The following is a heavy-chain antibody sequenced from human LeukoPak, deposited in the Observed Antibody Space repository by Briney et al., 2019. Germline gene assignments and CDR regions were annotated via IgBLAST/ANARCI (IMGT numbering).Heavy chain of an antibody. D-gene: IGHD3-10*01. CDR2: ISSSSSTI. Sequence: QAGGSLRLSCAASGFTFSSYSMNWVRQAPGKGLEWVSYISSSSSTIYYADSVKGRFTISRDNAKNSLYLQMNSLRAEDTAVYYCARDFLRYYYGSGLEPYYMDVWGKGTTVTVSS. CDR1: GFTFSSYS. CDR3: ARDFLRYYYGSGLEPYYMDV. J-gene: IGHJ6*03. V-gene: IGHV3-48*01.